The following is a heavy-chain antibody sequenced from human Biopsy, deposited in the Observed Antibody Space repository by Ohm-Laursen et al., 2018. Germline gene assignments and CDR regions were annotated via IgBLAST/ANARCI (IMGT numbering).Heavy chain of an antibody. Sequence: SLRLSCTASGFSFNDYYMSWIRQAPGKRLGGVSYISNSGGTIFYADSVKGRFTVPRDNAKNSLYLQMNSLRVEDTALYYCATGFAVRFWGQGTLVTVSS. CDR1: GFSFNDYY. CDR2: ISNSGGTI. V-gene: IGHV3-11*04. D-gene: IGHD3-10*01. J-gene: IGHJ4*02. CDR3: ATGFAVRF.